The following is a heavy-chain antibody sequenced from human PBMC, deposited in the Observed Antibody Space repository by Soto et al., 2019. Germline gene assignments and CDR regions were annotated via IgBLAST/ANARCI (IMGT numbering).Heavy chain of an antibody. CDR2: IKSKTDGGTT. J-gene: IGHJ3*02. CDR3: TTGLRFLEWLFGRRDACDI. Sequence: EVQLVESGGGLVKPGGSLRLSCAASGFTFSNAWMNWVRQAPGKGLEWVGRIKSKTDGGTTDYAAPVKGRFTISSDDSKNTLYLQMNSLKTEDTAVYYCTTGLRFLEWLFGRRDACDIWGQGTMVTVSS. CDR1: GFTFSNAW. D-gene: IGHD3-3*01. V-gene: IGHV3-15*07.